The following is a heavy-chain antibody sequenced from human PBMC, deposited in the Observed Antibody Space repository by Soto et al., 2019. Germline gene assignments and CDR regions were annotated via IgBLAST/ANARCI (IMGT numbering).Heavy chain of an antibody. J-gene: IGHJ3*02. CDR1: GFTFSSYA. Sequence: GSLRLSCAASGFTFSSYAMHWVRQAPGKGLEWVAVISYDGSNKYYADSVKGRFTISRDNSKNTLYLQMNSLRAEDTAVYYCARDRMAVTYGYVSGRQANAFDIWGQGTMVTVSS. CDR3: ARDRMAVTYGYVSGRQANAFDI. D-gene: IGHD2-21*02. V-gene: IGHV3-30-3*01. CDR2: ISYDGSNK.